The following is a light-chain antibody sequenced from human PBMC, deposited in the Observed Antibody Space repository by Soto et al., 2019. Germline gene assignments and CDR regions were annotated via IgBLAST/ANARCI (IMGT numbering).Light chain of an antibody. V-gene: IGKV1-39*01. Sequence: DIQMTQSPSSLSASLGDRATVTGRASQKIHNFVSWYQQKPGQAPNLLIFLASTLESGVPSRFGGSGSGTDFTLTISSLQPEDFATYYCQQSSSNPRTFGGGTKVDIK. J-gene: IGKJ4*01. CDR2: LAS. CDR3: QQSSSNPRT. CDR1: QKIHNF.